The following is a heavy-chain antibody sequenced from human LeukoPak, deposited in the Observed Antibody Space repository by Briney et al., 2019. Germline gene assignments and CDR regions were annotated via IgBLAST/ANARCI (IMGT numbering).Heavy chain of an antibody. Sequence: PGGSLRLSCAASGFTFDDYGMSWVRQAPGKGLEWVLYISSSGTTIFYADSVKGRFTVSRDNTKNSLYLQMNSLRVEDTAVYYCVRGTAATDYWGQGTLVTVSS. J-gene: IGHJ4*02. V-gene: IGHV3-48*03. CDR2: ISSSGTTI. D-gene: IGHD1-1*01. CDR1: GFTFDDYG. CDR3: VRGTAATDY.